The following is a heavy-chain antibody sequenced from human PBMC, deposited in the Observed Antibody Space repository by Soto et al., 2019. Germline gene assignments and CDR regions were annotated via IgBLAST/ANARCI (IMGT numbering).Heavy chain of an antibody. D-gene: IGHD3-10*01. CDR1: GGTFSSYA. CDR3: ARGGAGSYYGSGSYSTDDY. CDR2: IIPIFGTA. V-gene: IGHV1-69*13. J-gene: IGHJ4*02. Sequence: GASGKVSCKASGGTFSSYAISWVRQAPGQGLEWMGGIIPIFGTANYAQKFQGRVTITADESTSTAYMELSSLRSEDTAVYYCARGGAGSYYGSGSYSTDDYWGQGTLVTVSS.